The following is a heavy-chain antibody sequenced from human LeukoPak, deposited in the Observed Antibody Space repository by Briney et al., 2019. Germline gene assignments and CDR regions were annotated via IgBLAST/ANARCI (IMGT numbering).Heavy chain of an antibody. Sequence: ASVKVSCKASGYTFTGYYMHWVRQAPGQGLEWMGWINPNSGGTNYAQKLQGRVTMTTDTSTSTAYMELRSLRSDDTAVYYCARVTRYNWNFHWCDPWGKGTLVTVSS. CDR1: GYTFTGYY. D-gene: IGHD1-7*01. V-gene: IGHV1-2*02. CDR3: ARVTRYNWNFHWCDP. J-gene: IGHJ5*02. CDR2: INPNSGGT.